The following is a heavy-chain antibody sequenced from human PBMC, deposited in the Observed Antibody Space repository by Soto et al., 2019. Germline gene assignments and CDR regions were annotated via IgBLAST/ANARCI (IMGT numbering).Heavy chain of an antibody. D-gene: IGHD1-1*01. CDR1: GDSVSTSDYY. J-gene: IGHJ6*02. CDR3: GQLTVSKSGPYGRYV. Sequence: SETLSLTCSVSGDSVSTSDYYWAWIRQPPGKGLEWIGSIFYSGLTYSNPSLKSRVTLSVDTSKNQFSVRLNSVTAADTAGDFCGQLTVSKSGPYGRYVWGQGTTVT. CDR2: IFYSGLT. V-gene: IGHV4-39*01.